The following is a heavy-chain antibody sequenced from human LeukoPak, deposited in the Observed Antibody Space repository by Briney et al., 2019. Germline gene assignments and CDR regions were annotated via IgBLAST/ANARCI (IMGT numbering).Heavy chain of an antibody. V-gene: IGHV1-18*01. CDR2: IRVYNGNT. J-gene: IGHJ6*03. CDR3: ARGPGGRSGYYPLEDYYYYYYMDV. Sequence: ASVKVSCKASGYTFTSYGMNWVRQAPGQGLEWMGWIRVYNGNTNYAQKLQGRVTMTTDTSTSTAYMELRSLRSDDTAVYYCARGPGGRSGYYPLEDYYYYYYMDVWGKGTTVTVSS. CDR1: GYTFTSYG. D-gene: IGHD3-22*01.